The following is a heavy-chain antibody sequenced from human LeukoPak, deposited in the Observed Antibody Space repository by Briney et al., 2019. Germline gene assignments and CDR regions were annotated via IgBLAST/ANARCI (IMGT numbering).Heavy chain of an antibody. V-gene: IGHV4-59*01. CDR3: ARGSYDFWSGPKRGWFDP. J-gene: IGHJ5*02. D-gene: IGHD3-3*01. CDR2: IYYSGST. CDR1: GGSISSYY. Sequence: SETLSLTCTVSGGSISSYYWSWIRQPPGKGLEWIGYIYYSGSTNYNPSLKSRVTISVDTSKNQFSLKLSSVTAADTAVYYCARGSYDFWSGPKRGWFDPWGQGTLVTVSS.